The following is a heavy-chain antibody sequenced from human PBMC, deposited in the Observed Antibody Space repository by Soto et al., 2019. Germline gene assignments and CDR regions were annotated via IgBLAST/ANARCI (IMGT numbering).Heavy chain of an antibody. D-gene: IGHD3-10*01. Sequence: VQLVESGGGLVKPGGSLRLSCAASGFSFSSHSMNWVRQAPGKGLEWVSSISSSSGYVYYADSVKGRFTNSRDNARNSLYLQMNSLRAEDTAVYYCARGDPRGGGSDYWGQGTLVTVSS. CDR1: GFSFSSHS. CDR3: ARGDPRGGGSDY. CDR2: ISSSSGYV. V-gene: IGHV3-21*01. J-gene: IGHJ4*02.